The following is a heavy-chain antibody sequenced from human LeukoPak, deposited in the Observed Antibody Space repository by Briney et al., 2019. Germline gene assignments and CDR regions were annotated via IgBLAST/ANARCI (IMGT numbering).Heavy chain of an antibody. V-gene: IGHV3-48*03. CDR1: GFTFSSYE. CDR3: ARDLSSGYYHPSYYYYYGMDV. J-gene: IGHJ6*02. D-gene: IGHD3-22*01. Sequence: PGGSLRLSCAASGFTFSSYEMNWVRQAPGKELEWVSYISSGGSTIYYADSVKGRFTISRDNAKNSLYLQMNSLRAEDTAVYYCARDLSSGYYHPSYYYYYGMDVWGQGTTVTVSS. CDR2: ISSGGSTI.